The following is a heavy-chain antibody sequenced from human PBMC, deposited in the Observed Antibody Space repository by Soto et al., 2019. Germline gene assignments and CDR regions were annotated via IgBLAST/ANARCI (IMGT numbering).Heavy chain of an antibody. CDR3: ARGRYCSGGSCYLNWFDP. V-gene: IGHV4-34*01. J-gene: IGHJ5*02. CDR2: INHSGST. CDR1: GASFSGYY. D-gene: IGHD2-15*01. Sequence: PSNTLSLTCAVYGASFSGYYWSWIRQPPGKGLEWIGEINHSGSTNYNPSLKSRVTISVDTSKNQFSLKLSSVTAADTAVYYCARGRYCSGGSCYLNWFDPWGQGTLVTGSS.